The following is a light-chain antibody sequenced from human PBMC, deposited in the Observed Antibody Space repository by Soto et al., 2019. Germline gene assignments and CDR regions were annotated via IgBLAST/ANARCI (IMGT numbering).Light chain of an antibody. J-gene: IGLJ3*02. Sequence: QSVLTQPPSLYGTPGQTVTISCLGSRSNIGSSIVHWYQQFPGTAPKHLIFMNNQRPSGVPDRFSGSKSGTSASLVISGLRSEDEADYYCVAWDDDLSARVFGGGTKVTVL. V-gene: IGLV1-47*01. CDR3: VAWDDDLSARV. CDR2: MNN. CDR1: RSNIGSSI.